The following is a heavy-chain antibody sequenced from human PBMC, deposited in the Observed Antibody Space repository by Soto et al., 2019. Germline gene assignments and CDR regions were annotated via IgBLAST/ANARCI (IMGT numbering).Heavy chain of an antibody. J-gene: IGHJ6*02. Sequence: ASGKVSCKASGYTFTSYGISWVRQAPGQGLEWMGWISAYNGNTNYAQKLQGRVTMTTDTSTSTAYTELRSLRSDDTAVYYCASSWRDYGMDVWGQGTTVTVSS. CDR1: GYTFTSYG. V-gene: IGHV1-18*01. D-gene: IGHD6-13*01. CDR2: ISAYNGNT. CDR3: ASSWRDYGMDV.